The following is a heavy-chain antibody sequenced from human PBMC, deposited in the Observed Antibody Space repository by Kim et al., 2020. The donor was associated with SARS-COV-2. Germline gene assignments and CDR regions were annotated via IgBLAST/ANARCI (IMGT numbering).Heavy chain of an antibody. CDR1: GFTFSSYV. CDR2: IGCGGSNI. CDR3: ARDSMYRGGDNYYYGMDV. Sequence: GGSLRLSCAASGFTFSSYVMNWVRQAPGKGLEWVAAIGCGGSNIYYADSVKGRFTISRDNSKNSLYLQMNRLRAEDTALYYCARDSMYRGGDNYYYGMDVWGEGTTVTVSS. V-gene: IGHV3-33*01. D-gene: IGHD2-21*02. J-gene: IGHJ6*04.